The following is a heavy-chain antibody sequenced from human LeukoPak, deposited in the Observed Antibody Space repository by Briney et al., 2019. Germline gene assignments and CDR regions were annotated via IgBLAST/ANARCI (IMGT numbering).Heavy chain of an antibody. J-gene: IGHJ4*02. CDR1: GFAFETYT. CDR2: ISSTSSDI. D-gene: IGHD5-12*01. V-gene: IGHV3-21*04. Sequence: PGGSLRLSCVASGFAFETYTMNWVRQAPGKGLEWVSFISSTSSDINYADSVRDRFTISRDNAKNSLFLQMDSLRAEDTAVYYCAKGLFSGYDKYLDSWGQGTLVTVSS. CDR3: AKGLFSGYDKYLDS.